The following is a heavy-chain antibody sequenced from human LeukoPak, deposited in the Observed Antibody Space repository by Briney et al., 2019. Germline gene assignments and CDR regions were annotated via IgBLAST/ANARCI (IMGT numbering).Heavy chain of an antibody. Sequence: SETLSLTCTVSAGSISSYYWSWIRQPAGKGLEWIGRIYTSGSTNYNPSLKSRVTISVDKSKNQFSLKLSSVTAADTAVYYCARRLTMVRGIISFAYFDYWGQGTLVTVSS. J-gene: IGHJ4*02. D-gene: IGHD3-10*01. CDR1: AGSISSYY. CDR3: ARRLTMVRGIISFAYFDY. V-gene: IGHV4-4*07. CDR2: IYTSGST.